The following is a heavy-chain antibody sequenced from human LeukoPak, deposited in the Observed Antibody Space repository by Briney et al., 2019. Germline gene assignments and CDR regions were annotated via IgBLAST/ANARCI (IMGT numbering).Heavy chain of an antibody. V-gene: IGHV4-4*02. J-gene: IGHJ4*02. Sequence: SGTLSLTCAVSNGSIISRNWWSWVRQPPGRGLEWIGEIYHSGTTNYNPSLKSRVTVSVDKSKNQFSLKLNSVTAADTAVYYCVRHDSTAYHPFDYWGQGTLVTVSS. CDR2: IYHSGTT. CDR3: VRHDSTAYHPFDY. CDR1: NGSIISRNW. D-gene: IGHD2-15*01.